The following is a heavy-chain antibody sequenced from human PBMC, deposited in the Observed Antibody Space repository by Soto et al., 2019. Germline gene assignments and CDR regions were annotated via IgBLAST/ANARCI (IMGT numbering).Heavy chain of an antibody. D-gene: IGHD3-22*01. J-gene: IGHJ4*02. Sequence: PGESLKISCKGSGYSFTSYWIGWVRQMPGKGLEWIGIIYPGDSDTRYSPSFQGQVTISADKSISTAYLQWSSLKASDTAMYYWARRMRSYYDSSRYIQGGYYFDYWGQGTLVTLSS. CDR2: IYPGDSDT. CDR1: GYSFTSYW. V-gene: IGHV5-51*01. CDR3: ARRMRSYYDSSRYIQGGYYFDY.